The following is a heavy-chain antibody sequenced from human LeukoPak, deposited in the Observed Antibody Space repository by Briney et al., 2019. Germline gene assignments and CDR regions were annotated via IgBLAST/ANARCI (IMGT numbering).Heavy chain of an antibody. V-gene: IGHV3-7*01. J-gene: IGHJ3*02. CDR2: IKEDGREK. CDR3: ATSQTTSGRYGNAFDI. Sequence: PGGSLRLSCVASGFIFTNHWMSWVRQAPGKGLEWVANIKEDGREKYYVDSAKGRFTISRDNAKNSLGLQMNNLRAEDTAGYYCATSQTTSGRYGNAFDIWGQGTTVSVSS. CDR1: GFIFTNHW. D-gene: IGHD6-19*01.